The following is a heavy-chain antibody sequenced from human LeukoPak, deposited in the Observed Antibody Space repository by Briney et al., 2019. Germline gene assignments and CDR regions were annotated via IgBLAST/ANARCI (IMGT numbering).Heavy chain of an antibody. V-gene: IGHV1-2*06. D-gene: IGHD3-22*01. J-gene: IGHJ4*02. Sequence: ASVKVSCKASGYTFTGYYMHWVRQAPGQGLGWMGRINPNSGGTNYARKFQGRVTMTRDTSISTAYMELSRLRSDDTAVYYCARVYYDSSGYFYFDYWGQGTLVTVSS. CDR3: ARVYYDSSGYFYFDY. CDR2: INPNSGGT. CDR1: GYTFTGYY.